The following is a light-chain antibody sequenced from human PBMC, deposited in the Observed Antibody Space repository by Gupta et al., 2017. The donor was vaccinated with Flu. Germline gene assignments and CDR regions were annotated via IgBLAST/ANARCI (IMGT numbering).Light chain of an antibody. CDR1: SGIIVDTYR. J-gene: IGLJ3*02. CDR3: MIWHSSAWV. CDR2: YKSDSDK. V-gene: IGLV5-45*02. Sequence: QAVLTQPSSLSAPPGASASLTCTLRSGIIVDTYRIYWYQQKPGSPPQYLLRYKSDSDKQQGSGVPSRFAGSKDASANAGILLISGLQSEDEADYYCMIWHSSAWVFGGGTRLTVL.